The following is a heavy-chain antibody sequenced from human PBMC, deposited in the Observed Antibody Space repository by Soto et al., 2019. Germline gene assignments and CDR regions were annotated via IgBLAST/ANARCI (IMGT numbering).Heavy chain of an antibody. V-gene: IGHV5-51*01. D-gene: IGHD6-19*01. CDR2: IYPGDSTT. J-gene: IGHJ6*02. CDR3: ARFRSSGWTNLYCTMDV. Sequence: PGESLKISCQGSGYSFPTYWIGWVRQVPGKGLEWMGIIYPGDSTTRYNPPFQGQVTFSADKSINTAYLQWSSLKASDTAIYFCARFRSSGWTNLYCTMDVWGQGTTVTVSS. CDR1: GYSFPTYW.